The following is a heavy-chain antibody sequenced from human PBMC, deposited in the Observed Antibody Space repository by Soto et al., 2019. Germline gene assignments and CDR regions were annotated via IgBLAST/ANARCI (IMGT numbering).Heavy chain of an antibody. CDR3: ARSYYDSTGFAVDP. J-gene: IGHJ5*02. D-gene: IGHD3-22*01. CDR2: IYYSGST. Sequence: AETLSLTCTVSGGSISSRTYYWGWIRQPPGKGLEWIGSIYYSGSTNYNPSLKSRVTISVDTSKNQFSMKLTSVTASDTAVYYCARSYYDSTGFAVDPWGQGTLVTVSS. V-gene: IGHV4-39*01. CDR1: GGSISSRTYY.